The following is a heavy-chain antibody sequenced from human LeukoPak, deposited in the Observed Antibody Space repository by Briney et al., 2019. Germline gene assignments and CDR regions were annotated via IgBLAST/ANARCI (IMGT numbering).Heavy chain of an antibody. Sequence: GASVKVSCKASGGTFSSYAISWVRQAPGQGLEWMGRIIPILGIANYAQKFQGRVTITADKSTSTAYMELSSLRSEDTAVYYCARGGIAAAGDYFDYWGQGTLVTVSS. CDR3: ARGGIAAAGDYFDY. CDR2: IIPILGIA. D-gene: IGHD6-13*01. V-gene: IGHV1-69*04. J-gene: IGHJ4*02. CDR1: GGTFSSYA.